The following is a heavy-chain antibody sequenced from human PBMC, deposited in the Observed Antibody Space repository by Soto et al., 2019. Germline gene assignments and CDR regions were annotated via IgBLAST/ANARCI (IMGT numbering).Heavy chain of an antibody. V-gene: IGHV3-30*18. CDR1: GFTFSDYG. Sequence: GGSLRLSCEVSGFTFSDYGMHWVRQAPGKGLEWVAVMSYDGSHKYYADSVKGRFAISRDLSGNTLFLQMNSLRLEDTAVYFCAKEMYPRTVLDSSSPWGDYWGQGTLVTVSS. J-gene: IGHJ4*02. D-gene: IGHD6-6*01. CDR3: AKEMYPRTVLDSSSPWGDY. CDR2: MSYDGSHK.